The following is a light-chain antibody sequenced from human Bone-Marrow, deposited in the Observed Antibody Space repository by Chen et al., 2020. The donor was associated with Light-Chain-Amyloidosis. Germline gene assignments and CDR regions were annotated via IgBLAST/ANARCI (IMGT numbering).Light chain of an antibody. CDR2: VIT. V-gene: IGLV2-14*01. CDR3: SSYTIRNTLV. Sequence: QSALTQPASVSGSPGQSITISCTGTSSDGGGDNHVSWYQQHPAKAPKLMIYVITNRPSWVPDRCSGSKSDNTASLTISGLQTEDEADYFCSSYTIRNTLVFGSGTRVTVL. J-gene: IGLJ1*01. CDR1: SSDGGGDNH.